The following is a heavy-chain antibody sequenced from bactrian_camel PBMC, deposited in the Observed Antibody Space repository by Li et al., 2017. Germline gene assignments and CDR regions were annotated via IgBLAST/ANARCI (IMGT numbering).Heavy chain of an antibody. CDR2: VVSGGGTT. J-gene: IGHJ6*01. D-gene: IGHD2*01. CDR1: GFTFSSYW. V-gene: IGHV3S25*01. Sequence: QLVESGGGSVQAGGSLRLSCAASGFTFSSYWMYWVRQPPGKGLEWVSTVVSGGGTTYYADSVKGRSTISRDNAKNTVYLRMNSLKPEDTAVYYCVRDVVGSWSYGGYWGQGTQVT. CDR3: VRDVVGSWSYGGY.